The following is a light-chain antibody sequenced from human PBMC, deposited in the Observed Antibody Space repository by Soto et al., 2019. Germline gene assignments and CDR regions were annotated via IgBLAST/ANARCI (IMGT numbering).Light chain of an antibody. V-gene: IGKV3-15*01. J-gene: IGKJ4*01. CDR3: QQYNNWPLT. CDR2: GAS. CDR1: KNVNSN. Sequence: EIVMTQSPATLSVSPGERAALSCRASKNVNSNLAWYQQKPAQAPRLLIYGASTRATGIPARFSGSGSGTEFTLTISNLQSEDFAVYYCQQYNNWPLTFGGGTKVEIK.